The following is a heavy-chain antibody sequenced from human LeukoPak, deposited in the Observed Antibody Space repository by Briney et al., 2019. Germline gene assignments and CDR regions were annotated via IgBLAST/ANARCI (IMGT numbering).Heavy chain of an antibody. J-gene: IGHJ4*02. D-gene: IGHD7-27*01. CDR2: IGISGGGI. V-gene: IGHV3-23*01. CDR1: GFTFSYYT. CDR3: AIDPNWGVDY. Sequence: PGGSLRLSCAASGFTFSYYTMYWVRQVPGKGLEWVSIIGISGGGIHYADSVKGRFTISRDNSKNTLYLQMNSLRAEDTAVYYCAIDPNWGVDYWGQGVLVTVSS.